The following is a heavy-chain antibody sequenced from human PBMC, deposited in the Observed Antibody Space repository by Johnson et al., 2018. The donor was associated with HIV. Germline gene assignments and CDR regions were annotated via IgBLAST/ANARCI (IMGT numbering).Heavy chain of an antibody. CDR3: ARAQLLADDAFNN. D-gene: IGHD6-6*01. V-gene: IGHV3-74*02. CDR2: ISGDGRSS. J-gene: IGHJ3*02. Sequence: MLLVESGGGLVKPGGSLRLSCVASGFHFGNAWMNWVRQAPGKGLMWVSRISGDGRSSSYADSVKGRFTISRDNAKNTRYLQLNSLRVEETAIYYCARAQLLADDAFNNWGQGTMVTVSS. CDR1: GFHFGNAW.